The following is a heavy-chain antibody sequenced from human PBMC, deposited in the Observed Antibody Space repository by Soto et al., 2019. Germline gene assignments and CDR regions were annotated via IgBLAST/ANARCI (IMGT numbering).Heavy chain of an antibody. CDR1: GXSFSGYA. CDR3: ASARVLEPPAFDI. Sequence: SXTLSLTCDVYGXSFSGYACSWIRQPPGKGLEWIGEINPSGSTNYNPSLKTRVPISVDTSKKQFSLKLSSVTAADTAVYYCASARVLEPPAFDIWGQGTMVTVSS. J-gene: IGHJ3*02. CDR2: INPSGST. V-gene: IGHV4-34*01. D-gene: IGHD1-1*01.